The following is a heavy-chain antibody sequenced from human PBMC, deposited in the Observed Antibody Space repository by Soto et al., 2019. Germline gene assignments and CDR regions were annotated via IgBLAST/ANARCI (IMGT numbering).Heavy chain of an antibody. CDR3: ARIGYSSSSLDY. V-gene: IGHV3-7*03. CDR1: GFIFSNYW. Sequence: EVQLVESGGGLVQPGGSLRLSCTTSGFIFSNYWITWVRQAPGKGLEWVANIKQDGSLKYYVDSVKGRFTISRDNAKNSVYLQMNSLRAEETAVYYCARIGYSSSSLDYWGQGTLVKVSS. J-gene: IGHJ4*02. CDR2: IKQDGSLK. D-gene: IGHD6-6*01.